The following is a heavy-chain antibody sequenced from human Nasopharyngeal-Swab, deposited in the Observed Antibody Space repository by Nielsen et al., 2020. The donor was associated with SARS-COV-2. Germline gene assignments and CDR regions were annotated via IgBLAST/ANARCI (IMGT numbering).Heavy chain of an antibody. V-gene: IGHV4-59*01. D-gene: IGHD3-22*01. CDR2: MYHSGTT. CDR3: AREKTHYDSSGYYYLWFDP. J-gene: IGHJ5*02. Sequence: WIRQPPGKGLEWIGYMYHSGTTNSIPSLKSRVTMSVDTSKNQFSLKLSSVTAADTAVYYCAREKTHYDSSGYYYLWFDPWGQGTLVTVSS.